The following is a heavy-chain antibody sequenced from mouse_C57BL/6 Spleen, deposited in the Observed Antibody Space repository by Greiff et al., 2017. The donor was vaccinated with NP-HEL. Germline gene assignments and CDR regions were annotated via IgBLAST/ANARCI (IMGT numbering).Heavy chain of an antibody. V-gene: IGHV1-15*01. Sequence: VQLQQSGAELVRPGASVTLSCKASGYTFTDYEMHWVKQTPVHGLEWIGAIDPETGGTAYNQKFKGKAILTADKSSSTAYMELRSLTSEDAAVYYCTRRGGTMITSYYFDYWGQGPTLTVSS. CDR1: GYTFTDYE. D-gene: IGHD2-4*01. CDR3: TRRGGTMITSYYFDY. J-gene: IGHJ2*01. CDR2: IDPETGGT.